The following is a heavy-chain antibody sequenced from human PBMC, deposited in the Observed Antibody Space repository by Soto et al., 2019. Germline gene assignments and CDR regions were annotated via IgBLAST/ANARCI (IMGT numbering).Heavy chain of an antibody. CDR3: ARDDSGFSGSHYIDYFNY. V-gene: IGHV1-69*04. CDR1: GGTFSSYT. J-gene: IGHJ4*02. D-gene: IGHD1-26*01. Sequence: SVKVSCKASGGTFSSYTVSWVRQAPGQGLEWMGRIISILGIPNYAQRFQGRVTFTRDTSAGTVYMQLSSLTSEDTAVYYCARDDSGFSGSHYIDYFNYWGQGALVTVSS. CDR2: IISILGIP.